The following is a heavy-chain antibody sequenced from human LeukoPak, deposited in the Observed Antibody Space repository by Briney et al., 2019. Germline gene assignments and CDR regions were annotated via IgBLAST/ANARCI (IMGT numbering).Heavy chain of an antibody. CDR2: ISYDGSNK. Sequence: PGRSLRLSCAASGFTFSSYAMHWVRQAPGKGLEWVAVISYDGSNKYYADSVKGRFTISRDNSKNTLYLQMNSLRAEDTAVYYCARGVSGSYEDWGDYWGQGTLVTVSS. V-gene: IGHV3-30-3*01. CDR1: GFTFSSYA. CDR3: ARGVSGSYEDWGDY. J-gene: IGHJ4*02. D-gene: IGHD1-26*01.